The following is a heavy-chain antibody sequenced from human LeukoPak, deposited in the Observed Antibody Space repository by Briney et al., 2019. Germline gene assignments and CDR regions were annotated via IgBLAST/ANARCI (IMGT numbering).Heavy chain of an antibody. CDR3: ARQNPLFDY. CDR1: GGSFSGYY. Sequence: SETLSLTCAIYGGSFSGYYWSWIRQPPGKRLEWIGEINDSGSTKYNPSLQGRVIISEDTSKNQFSLKMSSVIAADTAVYYCARQNPLFDYWGQGTPVTVSS. J-gene: IGHJ4*02. CDR2: INDSGST. V-gene: IGHV4-34*01. D-gene: IGHD2-21*01.